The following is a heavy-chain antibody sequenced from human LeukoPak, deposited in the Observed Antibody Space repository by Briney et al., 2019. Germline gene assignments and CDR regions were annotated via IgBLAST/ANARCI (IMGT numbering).Heavy chain of an antibody. CDR3: ARHGSTDYFDY. V-gene: IGHV4-39*01. CDR2: IYYSGST. CDR1: GGTISSTTSY. D-gene: IGHD2-2*03. J-gene: IGHJ4*02. Sequence: SETLTLTCAASGGTISSTTSYWGWIRQPPGKELDWIGRIYYSGSTFYNPSLKSRVTISVDTSKNQLSLRLSSVTAADTAVYYCARHGSTDYFDYWGQGTLVTVSS.